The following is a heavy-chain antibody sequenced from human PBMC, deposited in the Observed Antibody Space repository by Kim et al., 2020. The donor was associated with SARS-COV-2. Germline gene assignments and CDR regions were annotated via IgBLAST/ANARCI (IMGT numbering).Heavy chain of an antibody. CDR3: ARDGQIAAAVVYYYGMDV. J-gene: IGHJ6*02. V-gene: IGHV7-4-1*02. Sequence: ASVKVSCKASGYTFTSYDMNWVRQAPGQGLEWMGWINTNTGNPTYAQGFTGRFVFSLDTSVSTAYLQISSLKAEDTAVYYCARDGQIAAAVVYYYGMDVWGQGTTVTVSS. D-gene: IGHD6-13*01. CDR1: GYTFTSYD. CDR2: INTNTGNP.